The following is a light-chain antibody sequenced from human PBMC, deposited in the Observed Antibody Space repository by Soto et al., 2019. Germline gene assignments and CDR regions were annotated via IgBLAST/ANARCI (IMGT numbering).Light chain of an antibody. J-gene: IGLJ2*01. CDR2: SNS. Sequence: QSVLTQPPSASGTPGQRVTISCSGSSSNIETNTVNWYQQLPGTAPKLLIFSNSHRPSGVPDRFSGSKSGTSGSLAISGLQSEDEADYYCAAWDDSLNGPIFGGGTKLTVL. V-gene: IGLV1-44*01. CDR3: AAWDDSLNGPI. CDR1: SSNIETNT.